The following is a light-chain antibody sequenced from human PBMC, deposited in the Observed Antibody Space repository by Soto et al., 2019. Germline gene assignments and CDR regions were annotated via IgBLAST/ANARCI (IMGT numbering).Light chain of an antibody. CDR2: DAS. CDR1: QSVSTY. J-gene: IGKJ2*01. V-gene: IGKV3-11*01. Sequence: EIVLTQSPATLSLSPGERAILSCRASQSVSTYLAWYQQKPGQAPRLLIYDASNRATGIPARFSGSGSGTDFTLTISSLEPEDFAVYYCQHRSNWPLGTFGQGTKLEIK. CDR3: QHRSNWPLGT.